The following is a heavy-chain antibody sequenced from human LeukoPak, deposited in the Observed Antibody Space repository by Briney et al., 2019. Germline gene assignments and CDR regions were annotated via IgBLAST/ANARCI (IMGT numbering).Heavy chain of an antibody. CDR2: INQSGFT. CDR1: GGSFNGYY. J-gene: IGHJ6*02. D-gene: IGHD2-21*01. V-gene: IGHV4-34*01. Sequence: NPSETLSLTCAVNGGSFNGYYWSWIRQPPGKGLEWVGEINQSGFTKYNPFLKSRVTISVDTSKSQFSLRLTSLTTADTAVYYCVRPYYGDSTDLNYYYYSGMDVWGQGTTVTVSS. CDR3: VRPYYGDSTDLNYYYYSGMDV.